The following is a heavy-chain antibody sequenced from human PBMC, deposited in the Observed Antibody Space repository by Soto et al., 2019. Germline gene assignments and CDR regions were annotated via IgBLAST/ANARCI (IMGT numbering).Heavy chain of an antibody. CDR3: ARSPYGCEESFDY. CDR2: ISSSSSNI. V-gene: IGHV3-21*01. J-gene: IGHJ4*02. Sequence: PGGSLRLSCAASGFTFSSYSMNWVRQAPGKGLEWVSYISSSSSNIYYADSVKGRFTISRDNAKNSLYLQMNSLRAEDTAVYYWARSPYGCEESFDYCGQGPLVTVSS. D-gene: IGHD3-10*01. CDR1: GFTFSSYS.